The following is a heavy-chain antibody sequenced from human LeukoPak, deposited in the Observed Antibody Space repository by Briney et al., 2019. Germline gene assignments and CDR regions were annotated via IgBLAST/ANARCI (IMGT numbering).Heavy chain of an antibody. D-gene: IGHD3-10*01. CDR1: GGTFSSYA. CDR2: IIPILGIA. V-gene: IGHV1-69*04. Sequence: ASVKVSCKASGGTFSSYAISWVRQAPGQGLEWMGRIIPILGIANYAQKFQGRVTITADKSTSTAYMELSSLRSEDTAVYYCARDPYYYGSGSYSADYWGQGTLVTVSS. J-gene: IGHJ4*02. CDR3: ARDPYYYGSGSYSADY.